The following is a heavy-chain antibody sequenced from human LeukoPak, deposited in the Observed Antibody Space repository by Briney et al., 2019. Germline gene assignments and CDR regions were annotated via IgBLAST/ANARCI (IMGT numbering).Heavy chain of an antibody. CDR1: GFTVSSNS. Sequence: GGSLRLSCTVSGFTVSSNSMSWVRQAPGKGLEWVSFIYSDNTHYSDSVKGRFTISRDNAKNTLYLQMNSLRAEDTAMYYCARDFDRYYFDYWGQGTLVTVSS. J-gene: IGHJ4*02. CDR3: ARDFDRYYFDY. CDR2: IYSDNT. V-gene: IGHV3-53*01. D-gene: IGHD3-9*01.